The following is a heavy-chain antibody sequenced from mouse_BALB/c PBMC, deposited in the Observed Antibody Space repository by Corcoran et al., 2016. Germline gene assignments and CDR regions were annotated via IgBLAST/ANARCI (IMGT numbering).Heavy chain of an antibody. V-gene: IGHV1-9*01. CDR1: GYTFSSYW. Sequence: QVQLQQSGAELMKPGASVKISCKATGYTFSSYWIEWVKQRPGHGLEWIGEILPGSGSTNYNEKFKGKATFTADTSSNTAYMQLSSLTSEDSAVDYCARSTDYGSSWNDYWGQGTTLTVSS. J-gene: IGHJ2*01. CDR3: ARSTDYGSSWNDY. D-gene: IGHD1-1*01. CDR2: ILPGSGST.